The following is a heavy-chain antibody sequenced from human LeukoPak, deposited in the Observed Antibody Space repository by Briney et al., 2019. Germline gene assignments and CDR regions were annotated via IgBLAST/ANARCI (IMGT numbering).Heavy chain of an antibody. CDR1: GFTVSSNY. J-gene: IGHJ4*02. CDR2: IYSGGST. CDR3: AKDWSRHY. Sequence: PGGSLRLSCAASGFTVSSNYMSWVRQAPGKGLEWVSVIYSGGSTYYADSVKGRFTISRDNSKNTLSLQMNSLRVEDTAVYYCAKDWSRHYWGQGTLVTVSS. V-gene: IGHV3-66*01.